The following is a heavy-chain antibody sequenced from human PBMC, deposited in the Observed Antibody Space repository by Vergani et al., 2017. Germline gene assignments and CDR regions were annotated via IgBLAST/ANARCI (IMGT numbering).Heavy chain of an antibody. Sequence: QVQLVQSGAEVKKPGSSVKVSCKASGGTFSSYAISWVRQAPGQGLEWMGIINPSGGSTSYAQKFQGRVTMTRDTSISTAYMELSRLRSDDTAVYYCASRRYCSGGSCRGTIDYWGQGTLVTVSS. J-gene: IGHJ4*02. CDR2: INPSGGST. V-gene: IGHV1-46*01. D-gene: IGHD2-15*01. CDR1: GGTFSSYA. CDR3: ASRRYCSGGSCRGTIDY.